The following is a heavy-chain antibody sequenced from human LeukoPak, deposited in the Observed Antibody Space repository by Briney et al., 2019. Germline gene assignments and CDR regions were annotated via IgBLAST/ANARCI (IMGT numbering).Heavy chain of an antibody. Sequence: SVKVSCKASGGTFSSYTISWVRQAPGQGLEWMGRIIPILGIANYAQKFQGRVTITADKSTSTAYMELSSLRSEDTAVYYCARIDIVVVPAARYYYYGMDVWGKGTTVTVSS. D-gene: IGHD2-2*01. J-gene: IGHJ6*04. CDR2: IIPILGIA. V-gene: IGHV1-69*02. CDR1: GGTFSSYT. CDR3: ARIDIVVVPAARYYYYGMDV.